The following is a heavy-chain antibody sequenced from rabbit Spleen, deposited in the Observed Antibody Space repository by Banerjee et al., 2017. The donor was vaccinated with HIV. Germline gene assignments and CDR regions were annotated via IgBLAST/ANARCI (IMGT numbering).Heavy chain of an antibody. D-gene: IGHD5-1*01. V-gene: IGHV1S40*01. CDR3: ARDLVAAIGWNFSL. Sequence: QLLEESGGGLVKPGTSLTLTCRACGFFFNCGHDMFWVRQAPGKGLEWIACINAVTGKAVYASWAKGRFIMSRTSSTKVTLQMTRLTAADTATYFCARDLVAAIGWNFSLWGPGTLVTVS. CDR2: INAVTGKA. J-gene: IGHJ4*01. CDR1: GFFFNCGHD.